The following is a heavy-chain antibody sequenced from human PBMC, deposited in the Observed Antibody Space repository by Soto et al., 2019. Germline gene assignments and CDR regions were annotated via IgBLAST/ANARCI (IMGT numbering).Heavy chain of an antibody. CDR2: IWYDGSNK. D-gene: IGHD3-10*01. Sequence: PGGSLRLSCAASGFTFSSYGMHWVRQAPGKGLEWVAVIWYDGSNKYYADSVKGRFTISRDNSKNTLYLQVNSLRAEDTAVYYCARDPFYGSGSYYTSYYYGMDVWGQGTTVTVSS. CDR1: GFTFSSYG. J-gene: IGHJ6*02. CDR3: ARDPFYGSGSYYTSYYYGMDV. V-gene: IGHV3-33*01.